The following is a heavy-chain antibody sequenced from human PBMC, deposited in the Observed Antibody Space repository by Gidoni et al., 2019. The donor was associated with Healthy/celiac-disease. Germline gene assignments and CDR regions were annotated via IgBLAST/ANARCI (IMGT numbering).Heavy chain of an antibody. D-gene: IGHD2-21*02. CDR2: IRHSGST. CDR3: ARTPLTSTDAFDI. Sequence: QVQLQQWGAGLLKPSETLYLTCAVYGGSFSGYSWTWIRQPPGKGLDWIGEIRHSGSTNYHPSLKSRVTMSVDTSKNQFSLKLGSVTAADTAVYYCARTPLTSTDAFDIWGQGTMVTVSS. V-gene: IGHV4-34*01. J-gene: IGHJ3*02. CDR1: GGSFSGYS.